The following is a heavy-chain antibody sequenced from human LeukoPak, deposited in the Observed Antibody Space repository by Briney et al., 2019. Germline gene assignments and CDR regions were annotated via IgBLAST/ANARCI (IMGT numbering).Heavy chain of an antibody. CDR1: GGSISSYY. CDR3: ARSRYYGFTNWFDP. D-gene: IGHD3-10*01. J-gene: IGHJ5*02. CDR2: IYYSGST. Sequence: SETLSLTCSVSGGSISSYYWSWIRQPPGKGLEWIGYIYYSGSTNYNPSLKSRVTISVDTSKNQFSLKLSSVTAADTAVYYCARSRYYGFTNWFDPWGQGTLVTVSS. V-gene: IGHV4-59*08.